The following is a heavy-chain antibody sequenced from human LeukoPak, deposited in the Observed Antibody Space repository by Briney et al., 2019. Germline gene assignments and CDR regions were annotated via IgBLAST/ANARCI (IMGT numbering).Heavy chain of an antibody. J-gene: IGHJ4*02. D-gene: IGHD3-22*01. CDR3: AKPNYYDSSGYLFEH. CDR2: ISYDGTTT. CDR1: GFTFSRHA. Sequence: SGRSLRLSCAASGFTFSRHAMHWVRHTPGKGLEWVAVISYDGTTTYYADSVKGRFTISRDNSKNTLYLEMNSLRAEDTAVYYCAKPNYYDSSGYLFEHWGQGTLATVSS. V-gene: IGHV3-30*04.